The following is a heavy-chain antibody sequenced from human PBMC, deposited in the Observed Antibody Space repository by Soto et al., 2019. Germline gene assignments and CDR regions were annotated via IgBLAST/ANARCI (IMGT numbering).Heavy chain of an antibody. Sequence: QVQLQESGPGLVKPSETLSLTCTVSGGSISSYYWSWIRQPPGKGLEWIGFIFYSGSTSYNPSLYSRVTTSIDTSEYQISIKLNSVTAADTAVYYWEGMIGDPGLSFDSWCQGTLVAVSS. V-gene: IGHV4-59*01. D-gene: IGHD3-10*02. J-gene: IGHJ5*01. CDR2: IFYSGST. CDR1: GGSISSYY. CDR3: EGMIGDPGLSFDS.